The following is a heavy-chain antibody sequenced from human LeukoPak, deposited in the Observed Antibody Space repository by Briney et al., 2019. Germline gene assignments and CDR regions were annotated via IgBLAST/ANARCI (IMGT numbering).Heavy chain of an antibody. J-gene: IGHJ4*02. CDR1: GYSFTSYW. V-gene: IGHV5-51*01. CDR3: ARRRYYGSGANGYYFDY. Sequence: GESLKISCKGSGYSFTSYWIGWVRQMPGKGLEWMGIIYPGDSDTRYGPSFQGQVTISADKSISTAYLQWSSLKASDTAMYYCARRRYYGSGANGYYFDYWGQGTLVTVSS. CDR2: IYPGDSDT. D-gene: IGHD3-10*01.